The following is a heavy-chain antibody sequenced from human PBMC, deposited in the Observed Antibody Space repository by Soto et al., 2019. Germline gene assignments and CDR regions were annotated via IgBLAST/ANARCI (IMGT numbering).Heavy chain of an antibody. V-gene: IGHV1-18*04. J-gene: IGHJ6*02. CDR1: GYTFTNFA. CDR2: ITLYNGNT. D-gene: IGHD5-12*01. CDR3: AREWDGYHSGAFYFNYAMDV. Sequence: ASVKVSCKASGYTFTNFAISWVRQAPGQGLEWMGWITLYNGNTEYAQNLQDRVTMTTDPSTKTAYLELRSLRSDDTAVYYCAREWDGYHSGAFYFNYAMDVWGQGTTATVSS.